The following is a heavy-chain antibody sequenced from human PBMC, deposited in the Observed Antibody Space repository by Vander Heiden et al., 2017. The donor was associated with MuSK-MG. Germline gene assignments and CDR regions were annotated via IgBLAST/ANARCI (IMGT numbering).Heavy chain of an antibody. D-gene: IGHD3-22*01. CDR3: AKVAYYYDSSGYDY. Sequence: VQLLESGGGLVQPGGSLRLPCAASAFPFGSYAMGWVRQAPGKGVEWVSAISGSGGSTYYADSVKGRFTISRDNSKNTLYLQMNSLRAEDTAVYYCAKVAYYYDSSGYDYWGQGALVTVSS. CDR1: AFPFGSYA. J-gene: IGHJ4*02. CDR2: ISGSGGST. V-gene: IGHV3-23*01.